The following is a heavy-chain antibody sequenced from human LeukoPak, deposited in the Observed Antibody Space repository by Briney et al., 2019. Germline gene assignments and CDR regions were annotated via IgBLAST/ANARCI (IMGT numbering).Heavy chain of an antibody. Sequence: GGSLRLSCAASGFTFSMYWMSWVRQAPGKGPEWVANIKVDGSEIYYVDSVKGRFTISRDNAKSSLYLQMNSLRAEDTAVYYCTRDRQGPRLYEMDIRGQGTTVTVSS. CDR2: IKVDGSEI. D-gene: IGHD2-8*01. V-gene: IGHV3-7*01. CDR3: TRDRQGPRLYEMDI. J-gene: IGHJ6*02. CDR1: GFTFSMYW.